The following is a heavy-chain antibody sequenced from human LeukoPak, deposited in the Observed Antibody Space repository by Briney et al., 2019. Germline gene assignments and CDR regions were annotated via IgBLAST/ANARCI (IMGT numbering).Heavy chain of an antibody. CDR1: GGSFSGYY. V-gene: IGHV4-34*01. CDR2: INHSGST. Sequence: SETLSLTCAVYGGSFSGYYWSWIRQPPGKGLEWIGEINHSGSTNYNPSLKSRVTISVDTSKNQFSLKLSSVTAADTAVYYCARHVSLRYFDLWGRGTLVTVSS. J-gene: IGHJ2*01. CDR3: ARHVSLRYFDL. D-gene: IGHD5/OR15-5a*01.